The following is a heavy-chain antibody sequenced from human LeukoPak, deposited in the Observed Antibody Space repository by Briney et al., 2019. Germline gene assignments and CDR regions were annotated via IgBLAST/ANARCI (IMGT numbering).Heavy chain of an antibody. CDR2: ISAYNGNS. CDR1: GYTFTSYG. J-gene: IGHJ6*02. CDR3: AREKVRAAAGTFAPYYYYGMDV. D-gene: IGHD6-13*01. V-gene: IGHV1-18*01. Sequence: ASVKVYCKASGYTFTSYGISWVRQAPGQGLEWMGWISAYNGNSNYAQKLQGRVTMTTDTSTSTAYMELRSLRSDDTAVYYCAREKVRAAAGTFAPYYYYGMDVWGQGTTVTVSS.